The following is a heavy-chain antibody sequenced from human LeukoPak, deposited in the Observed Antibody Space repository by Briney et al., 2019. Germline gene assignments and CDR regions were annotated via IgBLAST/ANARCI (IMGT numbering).Heavy chain of an antibody. CDR3: ARGRPMDY. Sequence: GGSLRLSCAASGFTFSNYNMNWVRQAPGKGLEWVSYTSSSSGTIYYADSVKGRFTISRDNTKNSLYLQMNSLRVEDTAVYYCARGRPMDYWGQGALATVSS. CDR1: GFTFSNYN. V-gene: IGHV3-48*04. J-gene: IGHJ4*02. CDR2: TSSSSGTI.